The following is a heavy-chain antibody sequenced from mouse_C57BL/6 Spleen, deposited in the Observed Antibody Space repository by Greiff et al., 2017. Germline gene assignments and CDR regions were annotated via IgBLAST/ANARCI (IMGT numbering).Heavy chain of an antibody. V-gene: IGHV1-69*01. CDR2: IDPSDSYT. J-gene: IGHJ2*01. D-gene: IGHD3-3*01. Sequence: VQLQQPGAELVMPGASVKLSCKASGYTFTSYWMHWVKQRPGQGLEWIGEIDPSDSYTNYNQKFKGKSTLTVDKSSSTAYMQLSSLTSEDSAVYYCARSRWDNYWGQGTTLTVSS. CDR3: ARSRWDNY. CDR1: GYTFTSYW.